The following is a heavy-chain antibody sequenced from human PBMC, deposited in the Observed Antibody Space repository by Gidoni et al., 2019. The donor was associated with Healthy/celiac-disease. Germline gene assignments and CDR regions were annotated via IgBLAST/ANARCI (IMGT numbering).Heavy chain of an antibody. J-gene: IGHJ4*02. Sequence: QLQLQESGPGLVKPSETLSLPCTVSGGSISSSSYYWGWLRQPPGKGLEWIGSIYYSGSTYYNPSLKRRVTISVDTSKNQFALKLSSVTAADTAVYYCARGYGSGSYYMSYFDYWGQGTLVTVSS. CDR1: GGSISSSSYY. CDR3: ARGYGSGSYYMSYFDY. D-gene: IGHD3-10*01. V-gene: IGHV4-39*07. CDR2: IYYSGST.